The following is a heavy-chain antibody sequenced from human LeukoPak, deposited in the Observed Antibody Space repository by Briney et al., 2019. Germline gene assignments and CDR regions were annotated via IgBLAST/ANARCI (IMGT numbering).Heavy chain of an antibody. D-gene: IGHD5-18*01. J-gene: IGHJ4*02. CDR2: IRYDGSNK. CDR3: ARGQLWLYYFDY. V-gene: IGHV3-30*02. CDR1: GFTFSSYG. Sequence: PGGSLRLSCAASGFTFSSYGMHWVRQAPGKGLEWVAFIRYDGSNKYYADSVKGRFTISRDNSKNTLYVQMNSLRADDTSVYYCARGQLWLYYFDYWGQGTLVTVSS.